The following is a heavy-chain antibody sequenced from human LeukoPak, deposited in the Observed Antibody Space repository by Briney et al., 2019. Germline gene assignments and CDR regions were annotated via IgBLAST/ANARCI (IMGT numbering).Heavy chain of an antibody. CDR2: INHSGST. J-gene: IGHJ3*02. CDR3: ARSDIDRSGAPDVFDI. Sequence: SETLSLTCAVYGGSFSGYYWSWIRQPPGKGLEWIGEINHSGSTNYNPSLKSRVTMSVDTSRNQFSLNLRSVTAADTADYYCARSDIDRSGAPDVFDIGGQGTMVTVSP. V-gene: IGHV4-34*01. D-gene: IGHD3-22*01. CDR1: GGSFSGYY.